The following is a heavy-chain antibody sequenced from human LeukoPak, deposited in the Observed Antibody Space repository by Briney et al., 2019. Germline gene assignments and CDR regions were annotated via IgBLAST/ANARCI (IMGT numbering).Heavy chain of an antibody. CDR1: GFTFSGYA. CDR2: LSGSGAYT. D-gene: IGHD3-10*01. V-gene: IGHV3-23*01. J-gene: IGHJ6*02. CDR3: AKGGGDSGSGSSGMDV. Sequence: PGGSLRLSCAASGFTFSGYAMSWVRQAPGKGLEWVSTLSGSGAYTYYADSVKGRFTISRDNSKNTLYLQMNSLRAEDTALYYCAKGGGDSGSGSSGMDVWGQGTTVTVSS.